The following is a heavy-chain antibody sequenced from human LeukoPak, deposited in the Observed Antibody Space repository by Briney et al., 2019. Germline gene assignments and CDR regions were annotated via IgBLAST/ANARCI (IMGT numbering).Heavy chain of an antibody. D-gene: IGHD2-8*02. CDR2: IYHSGST. CDR3: ARITGNYYYYYMDV. CDR1: GYSISSGCY. Sequence: SETLSLTCTVSGYSISSGCYWGWIRQPPGKGLEWIGSIYHSGSTYYNPSLKSRVTISVDTSKNQFSLKLSSVTAADTAVYYCARITGNYYYYYMDVWGKGTTVTVSS. J-gene: IGHJ6*03. V-gene: IGHV4-38-2*02.